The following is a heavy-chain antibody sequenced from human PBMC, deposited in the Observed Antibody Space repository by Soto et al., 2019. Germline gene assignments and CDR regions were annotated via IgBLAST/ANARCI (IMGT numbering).Heavy chain of an antibody. J-gene: IGHJ4*02. CDR3: AKEMIASTLADFFDY. V-gene: IGHV3-23*01. CDR2: ISGSGGRT. D-gene: IGHD2-21*01. Sequence: EVHLLESGGGLIQPGGSLRLSCEASGFTFSNYGMTWVRLAPGKGLEWVSTISGSGGRTFYADPVKGRFNISRDNSKNTLYLQMNSLRAEDTAVYYCAKEMIASTLADFFDYWGQGTLVTVSS. CDR1: GFTFSNYG.